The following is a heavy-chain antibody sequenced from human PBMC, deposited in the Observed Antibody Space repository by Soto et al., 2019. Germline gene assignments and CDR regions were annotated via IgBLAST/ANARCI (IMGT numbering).Heavy chain of an antibody. CDR3: ARCIAAALYYYGMDV. V-gene: IGHV1-69*13. CDR2: IIPIFGTA. J-gene: IGHJ6*02. Sequence: VASVKVSCKASGGTFSSYAISWVRQAPGQGLEWMGGIIPIFGTANYAQKFQGRVTITADESTSTAYMELSSLRSEDTAVYYCARCIAAALYYYGMDVWGQGTTVTVSS. D-gene: IGHD6-6*01. CDR1: GGTFSSYA.